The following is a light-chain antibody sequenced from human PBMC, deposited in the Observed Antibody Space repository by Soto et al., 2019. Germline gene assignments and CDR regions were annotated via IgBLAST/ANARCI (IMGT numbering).Light chain of an antibody. CDR3: QRYNSWTPVT. Sequence: LMMTQSPSTLSLSTGERATLSCRASQSVSSNLAWYQRKPGQATRLLIYDASTRATGIPARSSVSGSGTEFTLTISSPQSEAFAVYYYQRYNSWTPVTFGRGTKVDI. CDR1: QSVSSN. CDR2: DAS. J-gene: IGKJ4*01. V-gene: IGKV3-15*01.